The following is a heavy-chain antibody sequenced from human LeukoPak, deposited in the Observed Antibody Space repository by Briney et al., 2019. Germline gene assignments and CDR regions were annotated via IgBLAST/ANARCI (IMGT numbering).Heavy chain of an antibody. V-gene: IGHV1-24*01. J-gene: IGHJ3*02. Sequence: ASVKVSCKVSGYTLTELSMHWVRQAPGKGLEWMGGFDPEDGETIYAQKFQGRVTMTEDTSTDTAYMELSSLRSDDTAVYYCARGRVHRYYYDSSGYYGGAFDIWGQGTMVTVSS. CDR3: ARGRVHRYYYDSSGYYGGAFDI. CDR1: GYTLTELS. D-gene: IGHD3-22*01. CDR2: FDPEDGET.